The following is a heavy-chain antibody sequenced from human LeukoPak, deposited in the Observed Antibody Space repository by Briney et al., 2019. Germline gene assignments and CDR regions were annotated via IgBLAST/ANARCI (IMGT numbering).Heavy chain of an antibody. CDR3: ARDGEVGFSVDY. CDR1: GFTFSNYG. Sequence: PGGSLRLSCTASGFTFSNYGMNWVRQAPGKGLEWVANIKQDGSEKYYVDSVKGRFTISRDNAKNSLYLQMNSLRAEDTAVYYCARDGEVGFSVDYWGQGTLVTVSS. CDR2: IKQDGSEK. J-gene: IGHJ4*02. V-gene: IGHV3-7*03. D-gene: IGHD1-26*01.